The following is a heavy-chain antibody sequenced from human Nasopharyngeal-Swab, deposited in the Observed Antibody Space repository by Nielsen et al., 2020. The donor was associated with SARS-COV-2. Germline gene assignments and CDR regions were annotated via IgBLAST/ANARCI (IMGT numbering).Heavy chain of an antibody. CDR3: ARQMDYYGSGSPPGY. Sequence: GESLKISCKGSGYSFTSYWIGWVRQMPGKGLEWMGIICPGDSDTRYSPSFQGQVTISADRSISTAYLQWSSLKASDTAMYYCARQMDYYGSGSPPGYWGQGTLVTVSS. D-gene: IGHD3-10*01. CDR1: GYSFTSYW. CDR2: ICPGDSDT. J-gene: IGHJ4*02. V-gene: IGHV5-51*01.